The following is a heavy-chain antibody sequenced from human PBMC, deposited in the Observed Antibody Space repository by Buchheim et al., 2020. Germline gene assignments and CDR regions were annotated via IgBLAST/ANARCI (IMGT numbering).Heavy chain of an antibody. CDR3: TSQFNVAQAPGGT. CDR2: ISSDGSSI. D-gene: IGHD2-15*01. J-gene: IGHJ5*02. Sequence: EVRLVESGGGVVQPGGSLRLSCAASGFSVSGYYMHWVRQTPEEGLVWVSRISSDGSSIKYADSVKGRFTISRDSGKNTLYLQMNSLRGEDTAVYYCTSQFNVAQAPGGTWGQGTL. V-gene: IGHV3-74*03. CDR1: GFSVSGYY.